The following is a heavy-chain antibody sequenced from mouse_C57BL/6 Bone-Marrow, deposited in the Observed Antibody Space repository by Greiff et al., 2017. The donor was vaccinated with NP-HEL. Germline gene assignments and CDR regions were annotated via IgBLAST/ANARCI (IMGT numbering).Heavy chain of an antibody. CDR1: GYTFTSYD. D-gene: IGHD1-1*01. J-gene: IGHJ2*01. CDR3: ARDYYGSSYYFDY. Sequence: VQLVESGPELVKPGASVKLSCKASGYTFTSYDINWVKQRPGQGLEWIGWIYPRDGSTKYNEKFKGKATLTVDTSSSTAYMELHSLTSEDSAVYFCARDYYGSSYYFDYWGQGTTLTVSS. V-gene: IGHV1-85*01. CDR2: IYPRDGST.